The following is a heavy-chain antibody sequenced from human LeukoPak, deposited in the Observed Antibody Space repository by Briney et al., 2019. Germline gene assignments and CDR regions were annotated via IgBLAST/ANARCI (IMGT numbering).Heavy chain of an antibody. Sequence: SVKVSCKASGGTFSSYAISWVRQAPGQGLEWMGGIIPIFGTANYAQKFQGRVTITADESTSTAYMELSSLRSEDTAVYYCARIEGRGLLPPDAFDIWGQGTMVTVSS. CDR3: ARIEGRGLLPPDAFDI. CDR2: IIPIFGTA. CDR1: GGTFSSYA. D-gene: IGHD6-25*01. J-gene: IGHJ3*02. V-gene: IGHV1-69*01.